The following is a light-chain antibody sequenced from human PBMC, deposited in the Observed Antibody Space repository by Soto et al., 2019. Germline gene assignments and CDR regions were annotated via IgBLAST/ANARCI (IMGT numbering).Light chain of an antibody. J-gene: IGLJ3*02. Sequence: QSVLTQPPSVSAAPGQKVTISCSGSRTNIGNNYVSWYQQFPGTAPKLLIYDNDKRPSGIPDRFSGSKSGTSATLGITGLQTGDEADYYCGTWDSSLSGGVFGGGTKVTVL. V-gene: IGLV1-51*01. CDR3: GTWDSSLSGGV. CDR2: DND. CDR1: RTNIGNNY.